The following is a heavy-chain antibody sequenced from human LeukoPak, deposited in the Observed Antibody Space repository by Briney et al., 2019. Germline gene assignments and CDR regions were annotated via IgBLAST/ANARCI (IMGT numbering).Heavy chain of an antibody. D-gene: IGHD6-6*01. V-gene: IGHV3-30*02. Sequence: GGSLRLSCAASGFTFSSYGMHWVRQAPGKGLEWVAFIRYDGSNKYYADSVKGRFTISRDNSKNTLHLQMNSLRAEDTAVYYCAKDLRGIAARGLDNWGQGTLVTVSS. CDR3: AKDLRGIAARGLDN. J-gene: IGHJ4*02. CDR1: GFTFSSYG. CDR2: IRYDGSNK.